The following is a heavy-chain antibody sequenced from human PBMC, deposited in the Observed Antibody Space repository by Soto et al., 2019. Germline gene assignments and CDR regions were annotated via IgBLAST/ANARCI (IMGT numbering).Heavy chain of an antibody. V-gene: IGHV3-30*18. CDR3: AKDPRSVGRYYYYGMEV. Sequence: QVQLVESGGGVVQPGRSLRLSCAASGFTFSSYGMHWVRQAPGKGLEWVAVISYDGSNKYYADSVKGRFTISRDNSKNTLYLQMNSLRAEDTAVYYCAKDPRSVGRYYYYGMEVWGQGTTVTVSS. D-gene: IGHD2-15*01. CDR1: GFTFSSYG. CDR2: ISYDGSNK. J-gene: IGHJ6*02.